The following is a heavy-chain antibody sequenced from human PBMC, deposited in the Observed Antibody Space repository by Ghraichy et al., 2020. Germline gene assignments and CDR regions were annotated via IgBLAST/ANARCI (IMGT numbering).Heavy chain of an antibody. V-gene: IGHV4-59*01. CDR2: FSYSGST. Sequence: GSLSLTCTVSGGSISSYYWSWIRQPPGKGLEWIGYFSYSGSTNYNPSLKSRVTISLDTSKNQFSLKLSSVTAADTAVYYCARDPGEGYFDYWGQGTLVPVSS. CDR3: ARDPGEGYFDY. CDR1: GGSISSYY. J-gene: IGHJ4*02.